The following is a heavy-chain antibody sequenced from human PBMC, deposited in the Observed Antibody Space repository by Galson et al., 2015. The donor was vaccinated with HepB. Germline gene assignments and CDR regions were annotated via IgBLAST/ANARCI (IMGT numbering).Heavy chain of an antibody. CDR1: GYSFSSYY. D-gene: IGHD3-3*01. CDR3: AGESGSSSRYFDY. Sequence: SVKVSCKASGYSFSSYYIYWVRQVPGQGLEWMGIINPTGGNTTYTQKFQGRVTMTRDRSAGTVYMELSSLRSEDTAVYYCAGESGSSSRYFDYWGQGTLVTVSS. V-gene: IGHV1-46*03. CDR2: INPTGGNT. J-gene: IGHJ4*02.